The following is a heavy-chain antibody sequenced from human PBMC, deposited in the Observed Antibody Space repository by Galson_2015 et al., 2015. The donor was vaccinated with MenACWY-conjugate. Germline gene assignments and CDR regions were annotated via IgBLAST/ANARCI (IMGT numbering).Heavy chain of an antibody. CDR2: IKQDESEI. Sequence: SLRLSCAASGFTFSSYWMSWVRQASGKELEWVANIKQDESEIYCVDSVKGRFTISRDNAKNSLYLQMNSLRAEDTAVYYCARDKGVGPGLFDYWGQGTLVTVSS. CDR1: GFTFSSYW. CDR3: ARDKGVGPGLFDY. D-gene: IGHD1-26*01. V-gene: IGHV3-7*03. J-gene: IGHJ4*02.